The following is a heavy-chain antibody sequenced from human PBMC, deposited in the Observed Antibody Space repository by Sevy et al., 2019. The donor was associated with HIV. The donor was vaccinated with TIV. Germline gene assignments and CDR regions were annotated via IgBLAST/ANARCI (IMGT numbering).Heavy chain of an antibody. V-gene: IGHV3-33*01. CDR1: GFTFSSYG. D-gene: IGHD6-19*01. CDR3: ARVRVGGCGWFDP. CDR2: IWYDGSKK. J-gene: IGHJ5*02. Sequence: GGSLRLSCAASGFTFSSYGMHWVRQAPGKGLEWVAVIWYDGSKKYHADSVKGRFTISRDNSKNTLYLQMNNLGAEDTALYYCARVRVGGCGWFDPWGQGTLVTVSS.